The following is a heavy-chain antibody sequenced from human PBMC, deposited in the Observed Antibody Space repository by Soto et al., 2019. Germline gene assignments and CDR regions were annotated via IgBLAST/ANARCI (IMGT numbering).Heavy chain of an antibody. Sequence: QVQLVQSGAEVKKPGSSVKVSCKASGGTFSSYTISWVRQAPGQGLEWMGRIIPILGIANYAQKFQGRVTSXXDXSMXTAYMELSSLRSEDTAVYYCARERHYYESSGYPASWGQGTLVTVSS. CDR2: IIPILGIA. CDR3: ARERHYYESSGYPAS. D-gene: IGHD3-22*01. V-gene: IGHV1-69*08. J-gene: IGHJ5*02. CDR1: GGTFSSYT.